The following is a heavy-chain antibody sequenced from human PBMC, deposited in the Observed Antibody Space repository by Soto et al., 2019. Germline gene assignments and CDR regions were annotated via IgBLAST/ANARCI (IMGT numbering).Heavy chain of an antibody. CDR2: IIPKLGSA. J-gene: IGHJ4*02. V-gene: IGHV1-69*01. CDR1: GGGNLRDYR. CDR3: ARGGSGYNIGAVY. D-gene: IGHD5-12*01. Sequence: QVQLVQSGAEVKKPGSSVQVSCKASGGGNLRDYRTTWVRQAPGQGLEWVGGIIPKLGSANYAQNFQGRVTITADESTSTVYMVLQSLSSEDTAVYYCARGGSGYNIGAVYWGQGTPVTVSS.